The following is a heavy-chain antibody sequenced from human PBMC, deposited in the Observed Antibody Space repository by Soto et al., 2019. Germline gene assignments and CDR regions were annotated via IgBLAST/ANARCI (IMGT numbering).Heavy chain of an antibody. J-gene: IGHJ6*02. Sequence: PGGSLRLSCAASGFTFSSYSMNWVRQAPGKGLEWVSSISSSSSYIYYADSVKGRFTISRDNAKNSLYLQLNSLRAEDTAVYYCARLAERITIFGVARYYYYGMDVWGQGTTVTVSS. D-gene: IGHD3-3*01. CDR1: GFTFSSYS. CDR3: ARLAERITIFGVARYYYYGMDV. CDR2: ISSSSSYI. V-gene: IGHV3-21*01.